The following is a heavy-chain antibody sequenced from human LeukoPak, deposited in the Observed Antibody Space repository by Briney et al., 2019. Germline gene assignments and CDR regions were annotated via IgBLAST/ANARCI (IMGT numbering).Heavy chain of an antibody. CDR1: GFTLSSYS. CDR3: ARGHCSGGSCYSDWNYYYYGMDV. D-gene: IGHD2-15*01. V-gene: IGHV3-21*04. J-gene: IGHJ6*02. CDR2: ISSSSSYI. Sequence: PGGSLRLSCAASGFTLSSYSMNWVRQAPGKGLEWVSSISSSSSYIYYADSVKGRFTISRDNAKNSLYLQMSSLRVEDTAVYYCARGHCSGGSCYSDWNYYYYGMDVWGQGTTVTVSS.